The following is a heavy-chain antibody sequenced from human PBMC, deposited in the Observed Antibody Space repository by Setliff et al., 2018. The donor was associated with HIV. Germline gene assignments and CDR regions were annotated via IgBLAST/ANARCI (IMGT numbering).Heavy chain of an antibody. CDR2: ISSSSSYI. Sequence: GSLRLSCAASGFTFSSYSMNWVRQAPGKGLEWVSSISSSSSYIYYADSVKGRFTISRDNAKNSLYLQMNSLSSEDSAVYYCARDLSGYYGYFDYWGQGTLVTVSS. D-gene: IGHD3-22*01. J-gene: IGHJ4*02. CDR1: GFTFSSYS. CDR3: ARDLSGYYGYFDY. V-gene: IGHV3-21*01.